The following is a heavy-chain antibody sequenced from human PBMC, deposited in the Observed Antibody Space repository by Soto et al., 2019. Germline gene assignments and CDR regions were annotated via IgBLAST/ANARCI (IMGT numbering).Heavy chain of an antibody. D-gene: IGHD6-6*01. CDR1: GFTVSSNY. CDR2: IYSGGST. CDR3: ARDMGYSSSYGIDV. V-gene: IGHV3-53*01. J-gene: IGHJ6*02. Sequence: PGGSLRLSCAASGFTVSSNYMSWVRQAPGKGLEWVSVIYSGGSTYYADSVKGRFTISRDNSKNTLYLQMNSLRAEDTAVYYCARDMGYSSSYGIDVWGQGTTVTVSS.